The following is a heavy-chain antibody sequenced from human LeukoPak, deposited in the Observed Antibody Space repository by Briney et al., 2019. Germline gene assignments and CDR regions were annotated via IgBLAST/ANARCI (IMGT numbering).Heavy chain of an antibody. CDR2: ISYDGSNK. Sequence: GGSLRLSCAASGFIFRNYGMNWVRQAPGKGLEWVAVISYDGSNKYYADSVKGRFTISRDNSKNTLYLQMNSLRAEDTAVYYCARDPYYGGKLDYWGQGTLVTVSS. D-gene: IGHD4-23*01. CDR3: ARDPYYGGKLDY. V-gene: IGHV3-30*03. CDR1: GFIFRNYG. J-gene: IGHJ4*02.